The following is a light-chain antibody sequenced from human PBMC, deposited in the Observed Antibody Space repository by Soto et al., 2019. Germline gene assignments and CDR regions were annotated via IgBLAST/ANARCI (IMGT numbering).Light chain of an antibody. CDR1: QSVSTN. Sequence: IVLTQSPAALSVSPGERATLSCRASQSVSTNLAWYQQKPGQPPRLLIYGASTRATGVPARFSGSGSGTEFTLTISSMQSEDVAVYSCQQYNAWPSRTFGQGTKVEIK. CDR2: GAS. CDR3: QQYNAWPSRT. V-gene: IGKV3-15*01. J-gene: IGKJ2*02.